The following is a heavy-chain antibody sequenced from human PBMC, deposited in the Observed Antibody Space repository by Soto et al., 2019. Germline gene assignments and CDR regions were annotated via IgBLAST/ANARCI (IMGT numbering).Heavy chain of an antibody. CDR2: IYYSGST. J-gene: IGHJ4*02. D-gene: IGHD6-19*01. CDR1: GGSISSYY. V-gene: IGHV4-59*01. Sequence: QVQLQESGPGLVKPSETLSLTCTVSGGSISSYYWSWIRQPPGKGLEWIGYIYYSGSTNYHPSLKSRVTISVDTSKNQFSLKLSSVTAADTAVYYCAREETGAVAGLRHFDYWGQGTLVTVSS. CDR3: AREETGAVAGLRHFDY.